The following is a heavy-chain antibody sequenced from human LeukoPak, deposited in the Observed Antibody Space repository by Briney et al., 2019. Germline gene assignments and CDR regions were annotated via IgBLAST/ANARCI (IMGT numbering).Heavy chain of an antibody. CDR3: ARGVAEAVNWFDP. J-gene: IGHJ5*02. Sequence: ASVTLSCKASGYTFTGYYMHWVRQAPGQGLEWMGWINPNSGGTNYAQKFQGRDTMARDTSISTAYMELSRLTSDDTAVYYCARGVAEAVNWFDPWGQGTMAADSS. CDR2: INPNSGGT. V-gene: IGHV1-2*02. CDR1: GYTFTGYY. D-gene: IGHD6-13*01.